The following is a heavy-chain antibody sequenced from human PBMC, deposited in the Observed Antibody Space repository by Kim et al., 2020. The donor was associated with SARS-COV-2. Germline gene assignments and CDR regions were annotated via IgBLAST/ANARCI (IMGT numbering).Heavy chain of an antibody. D-gene: IGHD3-3*01. Sequence: RYSPSLKSRLTITKDTSKNQVVLTMTNMDPVDTATYYCARITDFFNWFDPWGQGTLVTVSS. CDR3: ARITDFFNWFDP. J-gene: IGHJ5*02. V-gene: IGHV2-5*01.